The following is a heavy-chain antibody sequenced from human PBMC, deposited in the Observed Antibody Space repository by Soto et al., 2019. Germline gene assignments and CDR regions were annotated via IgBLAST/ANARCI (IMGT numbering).Heavy chain of an antibody. Sequence: QVQLVQSGAEVKKPGASVKVSCKASGYTFTSYDINWVRQATGQGLEWMGWMNPNSGNTGYAQKFQGRVTMTRNTSISTAYMELSSLRSEDTAVYYCASVRTYYYGSWSPGAFDIWGQGTMVTVSS. CDR2: MNPNSGNT. CDR3: ASVRTYYYGSWSPGAFDI. CDR1: GYTFTSYD. V-gene: IGHV1-8*01. J-gene: IGHJ3*02. D-gene: IGHD3-10*01.